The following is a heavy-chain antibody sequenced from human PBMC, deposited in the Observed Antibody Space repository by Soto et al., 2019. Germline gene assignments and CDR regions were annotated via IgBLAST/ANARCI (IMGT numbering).Heavy chain of an antibody. CDR1: GGSFSGYY. Sequence: PSETLSLTCAVYGGSFSGYYWSWIRQPPGKGLEWIGEINHSGSTNYNPSLKSRVSISVDTSKNQFSLKWTSVTAADTAVYYCARGRTYYYDETGPYHFGHWGQGTLVTVSS. V-gene: IGHV4-34*01. D-gene: IGHD3-22*01. J-gene: IGHJ4*02. CDR3: ARGRTYYYDETGPYHFGH. CDR2: INHSGST.